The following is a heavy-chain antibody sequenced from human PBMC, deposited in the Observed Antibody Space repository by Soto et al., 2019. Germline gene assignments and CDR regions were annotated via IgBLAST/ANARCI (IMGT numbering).Heavy chain of an antibody. CDR2: ISGSGSNT. V-gene: IGHV3-23*01. CDR1: GFTSSSYA. D-gene: IGHD3-9*01. CDR3: AKALRYFDWLVRPWNAMDV. Sequence: GGSLRLSCAASGFTSSSYAMSWVRQAPGKGLEWVSAISGSGSNTYYADSVKGRFTISRDNSKNKLFLQMNSLRAEDTAVYYCAKALRYFDWLVRPWNAMDVWGQGTTVTVSS. J-gene: IGHJ6*02.